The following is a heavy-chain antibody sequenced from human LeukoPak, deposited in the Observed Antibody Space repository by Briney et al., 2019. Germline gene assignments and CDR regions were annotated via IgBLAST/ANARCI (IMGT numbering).Heavy chain of an antibody. J-gene: IGHJ5*02. CDR1: GLTGSHNY. D-gene: IGHD4-17*01. V-gene: IGHV3-53*01. Sequence: GGSLRLSCAASGLTGSHNYVSWVRQAPGKGLEWVSAIHTSGDTCYADSVKGRFTISRDTSKNTLYLQINSLRVEDTAVYYCIVFGDSNHWGQGTLVTVS. CDR3: IVFGDSNH. CDR2: IHTSGDT.